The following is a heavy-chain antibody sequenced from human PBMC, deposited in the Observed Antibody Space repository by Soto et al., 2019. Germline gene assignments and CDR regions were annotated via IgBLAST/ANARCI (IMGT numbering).Heavy chain of an antibody. CDR2: IRNIANSYTT. CDR3: ARRITGTPPAAGVS. V-gene: IGHV3-72*01. D-gene: IGHD1-7*01. Sequence: EVQLVESGGDLVQPGGSLRLSCAVSGFTFSDHYMDWVRQAPGKGLEWVDRIRNIANSYTTDYAASVKGRITISKDDSKNSLYLQMNSLKTEDTAMYYCARRITGTPPAAGVSWGQGTLVTVSS. CDR1: GFTFSDHY. J-gene: IGHJ5*02.